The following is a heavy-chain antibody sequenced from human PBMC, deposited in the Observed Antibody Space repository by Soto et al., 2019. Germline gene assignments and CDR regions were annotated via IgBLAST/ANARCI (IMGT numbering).Heavy chain of an antibody. CDR1: GFSFSSSW. CDR2: IKEDGSEK. V-gene: IGHV3-7*03. J-gene: IGHJ5*02. CDR3: ARGDYYDRRFDT. D-gene: IGHD3-22*01. Sequence: GGSLRLSCAASGFSFSSSWMKWVRQAPGKGLEWVADIKEDGSEKYYVDSLKGRFTISRDNAKNSLYLQMNSLRAEDTAVYDCARGDYYDRRFDTWGQGTLVTVSS.